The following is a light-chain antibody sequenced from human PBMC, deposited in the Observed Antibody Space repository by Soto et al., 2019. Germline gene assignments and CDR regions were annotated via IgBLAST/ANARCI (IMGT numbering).Light chain of an antibody. CDR3: QQYGSSPLYT. CDR1: QSVSSSY. V-gene: IGKV3-20*01. CDR2: GAS. J-gene: IGKJ2*01. Sequence: EIVLTQSPGTLSLSPGERATLSCRASQSVSSSYLAWYQQKPGQAPRLLIYGASSRATGIPDRFSGSGSGTDFTLTISRLEPEDFPVYYCQQYGSSPLYTFGHGTKLEIK.